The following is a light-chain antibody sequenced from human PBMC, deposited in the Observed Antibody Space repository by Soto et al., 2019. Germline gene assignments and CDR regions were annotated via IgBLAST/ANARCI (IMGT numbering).Light chain of an antibody. J-gene: IGKJ1*01. CDR2: KAS. Sequence: DIQMTQSPSTLSASVGDRVTITCRASQSISSWLAWYQQKPGKAPKLLIYKASSLETGVPSRFSGSGSGTEFTLTISSRRPDDFASYYCQQYGSSAPWTCGRGPKVEVK. V-gene: IGKV1-5*03. CDR3: QQYGSSAPWT. CDR1: QSISSW.